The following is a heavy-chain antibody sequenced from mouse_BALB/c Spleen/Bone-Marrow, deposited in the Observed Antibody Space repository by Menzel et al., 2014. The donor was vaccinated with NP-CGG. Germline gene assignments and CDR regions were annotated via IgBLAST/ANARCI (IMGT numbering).Heavy chain of an antibody. V-gene: IGHV4-1*02. CDR2: INPDSSTI. CDR1: GFDLSRYW. J-gene: IGHJ3*01. CDR3: ASPLIYNGNLFAY. D-gene: IGHD2-1*01. Sequence: EVKLMESGGGLVQPGGSLKLSCAASGFDLSRYWMSWVRQAPGKGLEWIGEINPDSSTINYTPSLKDKFIISRDNAKNTLYLQMSKVRSEDTALYYCASPLIYNGNLFAYWGQGTLVTVSA.